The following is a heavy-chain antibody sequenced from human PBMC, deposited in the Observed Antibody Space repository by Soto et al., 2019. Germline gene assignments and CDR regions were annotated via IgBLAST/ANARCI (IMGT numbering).Heavy chain of an antibody. CDR3: ARRGVSLTGTHTDD. CDR1: GYTFTAYY. D-gene: IGHD3-9*01. V-gene: IGHV1-2*02. CDR2: IYPYNGGT. J-gene: IGHJ4*02. Sequence: QVHLVQSGAEVRKPGASVTVSCKTSGYTFTAYYIHWVRQAPGQGLQWMGWIYPYNGGTKYAQSFQDRVTMTSDTSISTAYLELSGLRSDDTAVYFCARRGVSLTGTHTDDWGQGTLVTVSS.